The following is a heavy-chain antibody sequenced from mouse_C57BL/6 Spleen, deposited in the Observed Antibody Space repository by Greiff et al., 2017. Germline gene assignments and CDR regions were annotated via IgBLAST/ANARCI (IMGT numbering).Heavy chain of an antibody. J-gene: IGHJ4*01. V-gene: IGHV1-82*01. CDR1: GYAFSSSW. CDR2: IDPGDGDT. Sequence: QVQLQQSGPELVKPGASVKISCKASGYAFSSSWMNWVKQRPGKGLEWIGRIDPGDGDTNYNGKFKGKATLTADKSSSTAYMQLSSLTSEDSAVYFCARGYDAMDYWGQGTSVTVSS. CDR3: ARGYDAMDY.